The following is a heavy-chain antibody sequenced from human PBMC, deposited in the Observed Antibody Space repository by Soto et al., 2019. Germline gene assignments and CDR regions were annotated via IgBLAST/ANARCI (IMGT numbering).Heavy chain of an antibody. V-gene: IGHV1-69*12. J-gene: IGHJ5*02. CDR1: GGTFSSYA. Sequence: QVQLVQSGAEVKKPGSSVKVSCKASGGTFSSYAISWVRQAPGQGLEWMGGIIPIFGTANYAQKFQGRVTIAGDDSTSRAYMEVSSLRSEDTAVYYCARGIVVVAATPRWFDPWGQGALVTVSS. CDR3: ARGIVVVAATPRWFDP. D-gene: IGHD2-15*01. CDR2: IIPIFGTA.